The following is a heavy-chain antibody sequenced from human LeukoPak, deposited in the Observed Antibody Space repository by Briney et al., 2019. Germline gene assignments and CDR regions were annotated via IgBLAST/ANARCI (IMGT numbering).Heavy chain of an antibody. CDR1: GFTFTSSA. CDR2: IVVGSGNT. CDR3: AAVELGIGAFDI. Sequence: SVKVSCKASGFTFTSSAVQWVLQARGQRLEWIGGIVVGSGNTNYAQKFQERVTITRDMSTSTAYMELSSLRSEDTAVYYCAAVELGIGAFDIWGQGTMVTVSS. D-gene: IGHD7-27*01. V-gene: IGHV1-58*01. J-gene: IGHJ3*02.